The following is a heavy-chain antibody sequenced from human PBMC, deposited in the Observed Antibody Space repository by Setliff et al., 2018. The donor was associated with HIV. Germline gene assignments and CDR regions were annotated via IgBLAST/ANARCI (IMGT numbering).Heavy chain of an antibody. Sequence: ASETLSLTCAVYGGSFSGYYWNWIRQPPGKGLEWVGEINLIGRTNYNPSLKSRVTISLDTSKNQFFLKLSSVTAADTAVYYCARGRHCMDGRCYPHYYYYCHYMDVWAKGTTVTVSS. CDR1: GGSFSGYY. V-gene: IGHV4-34*01. CDR3: ARGRHCMDGRCYPHYYYYCHYMDV. J-gene: IGHJ6*03. CDR2: INLIGRT. D-gene: IGHD2-15*01.